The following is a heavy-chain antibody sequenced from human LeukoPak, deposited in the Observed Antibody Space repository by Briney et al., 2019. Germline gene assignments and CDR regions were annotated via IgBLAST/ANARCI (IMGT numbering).Heavy chain of an antibody. CDR2: INHSGST. Sequence: PSETLSLTCAVYGGSFSGYYWSWIRQPPGKGLEWIGEINHSGSTNYNPSLKSRVTISVDTSKNQFSLKLSSVTAADTAVYYCARGSLLGSSWYYWGQGTLVTVSS. V-gene: IGHV4-34*01. CDR3: ARGSLLGSSWYY. D-gene: IGHD6-13*01. J-gene: IGHJ4*02. CDR1: GGSFSGYY.